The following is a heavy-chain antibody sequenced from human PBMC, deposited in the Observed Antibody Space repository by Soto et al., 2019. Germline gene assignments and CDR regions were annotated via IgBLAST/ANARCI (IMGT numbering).Heavy chain of an antibody. CDR2: INPSGGST. V-gene: IGHV1-46*01. J-gene: IGHJ4*02. CDR3: ARLHYGGNSVGLNY. CDR1: GYNFTSYY. D-gene: IGHD4-17*01. Sequence: QVQLVQSGAEVKKPGASVKVSCKASGYNFTSYYMHWLTQAPGQGLEWMGIINPSGGSTSYAQKFQGRVTMTRDTSTSTVYMELSSLRSEDTAVYYCARLHYGGNSVGLNYWGPGTLVTVSS.